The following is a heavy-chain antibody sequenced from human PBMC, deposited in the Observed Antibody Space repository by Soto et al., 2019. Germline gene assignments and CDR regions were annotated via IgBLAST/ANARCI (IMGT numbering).Heavy chain of an antibody. CDR2: IYYSGLT. V-gene: IGHV4-59*08. J-gene: IGHJ4*02. D-gene: IGHD1-26*01. CDR1: GGTISSWY. Sequence: QVQLQESGPGLVKPSETLSLTCTVSGGTISSWYWSWLRQPPGKGLEWIGYIYYSGLTNCNTSLKSRVTISVDTSKNQFSLKLSSVTAADTAVYYCARRYGSAIDYWGQGTLVTVSS. CDR3: ARRYGSAIDY.